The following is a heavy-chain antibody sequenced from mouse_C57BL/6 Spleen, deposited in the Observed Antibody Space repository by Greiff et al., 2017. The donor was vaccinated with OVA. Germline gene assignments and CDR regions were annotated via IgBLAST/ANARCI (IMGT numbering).Heavy chain of an antibody. Sequence: VQLQQSGAELVRPGTSVKMSCKASGYTFTNYWIGWAKQRPGHGLEWIGDIYPGGGYTNYNEKFKGKATLTADKSSSTAYMQFSSLTSEDSAIYYCARWDYCGSSSRYFDVWGTGTTVTVSS. CDR2: IYPGGGYT. V-gene: IGHV1-63*01. CDR1: GYTFTNYW. J-gene: IGHJ1*03. D-gene: IGHD1-1*01. CDR3: ARWDYCGSSSRYFDV.